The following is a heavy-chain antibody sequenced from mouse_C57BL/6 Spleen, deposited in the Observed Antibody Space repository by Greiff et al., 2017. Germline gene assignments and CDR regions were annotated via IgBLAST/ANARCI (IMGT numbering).Heavy chain of an antibody. J-gene: IGHJ2*01. Sequence: VQGVESGAELVRPGASVTLSCKASGYTFTDYEMHWVKQTPVHGLEWIGAIDPETGGTAYNQKFKGKAILTADKSSSTAYMELRSLTSEDSAVYYCTRGRGDYFDYWGQGTTLTVSS. CDR1: GYTFTDYE. D-gene: IGHD1-1*01. CDR3: TRGRGDYFDY. CDR2: IDPETGGT. V-gene: IGHV1-15*01.